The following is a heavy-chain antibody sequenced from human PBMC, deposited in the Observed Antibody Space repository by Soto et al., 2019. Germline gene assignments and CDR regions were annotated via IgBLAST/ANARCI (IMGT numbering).Heavy chain of an antibody. CDR1: GFTFTSSA. D-gene: IGHD5-18*01. V-gene: IGHV1-58*01. Sequence: SVKVSCKASGFTFTSSAVQWVRQARGQRLEWIGWIVVGSGNTNYAQKFQERVTITRDMSTSTAYMELSRLRSDDTAVYYCARGLFTWIQLLPGGYWGQGTLVTVSS. J-gene: IGHJ4*02. CDR3: ARGLFTWIQLLPGGY. CDR2: IVVGSGNT.